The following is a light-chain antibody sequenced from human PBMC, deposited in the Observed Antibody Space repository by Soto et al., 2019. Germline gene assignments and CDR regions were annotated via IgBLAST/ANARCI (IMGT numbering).Light chain of an antibody. Sequence: EIVMTQSPATLSVSPGERVTLSCRASQSVSSNLAWYQQKPGQAPRLLIYGASARATGIPARFSGSGSGTEFTLTISSLQSEDFAIYYCQQYNNWLWTFGQGTKVKIK. CDR3: QQYNNWLWT. J-gene: IGKJ1*01. CDR1: QSVSSN. CDR2: GAS. V-gene: IGKV3-15*01.